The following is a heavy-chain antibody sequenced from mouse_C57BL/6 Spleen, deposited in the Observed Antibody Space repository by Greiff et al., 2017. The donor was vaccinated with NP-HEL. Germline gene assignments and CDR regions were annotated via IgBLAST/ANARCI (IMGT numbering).Heavy chain of an antibody. J-gene: IGHJ4*01. CDR3: ARTTRLRDYAMDY. CDR1: GYTFTSYW. CDR2: INPSSGYT. V-gene: IGHV1-7*01. D-gene: IGHD3-2*02. Sequence: QVHVKQSGAELAKPGASVKLSCKASGYTFTSYWMHWVKQRPGQGLEWIGYINPSSGYTKYNQKFKDKATLTADKSSSTAYMQLSSLTYEDSAVYYCARTTRLRDYAMDYWGQGTSVTVSS.